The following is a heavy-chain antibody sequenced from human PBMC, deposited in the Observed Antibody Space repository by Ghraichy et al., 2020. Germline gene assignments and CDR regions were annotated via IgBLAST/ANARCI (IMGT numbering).Heavy chain of an antibody. CDR3: VRAAYESWSGRYDWGWYYFDH. V-gene: IGHV4-59*01. J-gene: IGHJ4*01. Sequence: SETLSLTCAVSGASISSSYWNWIRQSPGKGLEWIGYISNSGSATYNPSLKSRVTIFVHTSNNRFSLDLRSVTPADTAVYSCVRAAYESWSGRYDWGWYYFDHWGRGPLVTVSS. CDR2: ISNSGSA. D-gene: IGHD3-3*01. CDR1: GASISSSY.